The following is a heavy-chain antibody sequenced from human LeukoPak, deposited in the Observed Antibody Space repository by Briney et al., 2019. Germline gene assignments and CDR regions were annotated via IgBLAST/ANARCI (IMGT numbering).Heavy chain of an antibody. Sequence: GGSLRLSCAASGFTFRSYAMSWVRQAPGKGLEWVSAISYGGGSTYYADSVKGRFTISRDNSKNTLYLQMNSLRAEDTAVYYCAKHVRGYSYGADFDYWGQGTLVTVSS. V-gene: IGHV3-23*01. CDR3: AKHVRGYSYGADFDY. D-gene: IGHD5-18*01. CDR1: GFTFRSYA. CDR2: ISYGGGST. J-gene: IGHJ4*02.